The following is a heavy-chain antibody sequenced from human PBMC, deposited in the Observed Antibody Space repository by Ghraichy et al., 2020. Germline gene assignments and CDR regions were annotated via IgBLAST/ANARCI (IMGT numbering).Heavy chain of an antibody. V-gene: IGHV4-34*01. Sequence: SETLSLTCAVYGGSFTKYYWSWVRHIPGKGLEWIGENNHRGTTKYSESFKRRLTISVDTSKNQFSLKLTSVTAADTGVYYCARVGDSMDVWGQGTLVTVSS. CDR1: GGSFTKYY. CDR3: ARVGDSMDV. J-gene: IGHJ4*02. D-gene: IGHD4-11*01. CDR2: NNHRGTT.